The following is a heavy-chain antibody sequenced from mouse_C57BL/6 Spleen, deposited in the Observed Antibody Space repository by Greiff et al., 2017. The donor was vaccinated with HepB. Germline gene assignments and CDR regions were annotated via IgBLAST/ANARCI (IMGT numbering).Heavy chain of an antibody. CDR1: GFTFSSYA. J-gene: IGHJ2*01. CDR2: ISDGGSYT. CDR3: ARGLRYDYSDY. Sequence: EVNVVESGGGLVKPGGSLKLSCAASGFTFSSYAMSWVRQTPEKRLEWVATISDGGSYTYYPDNVKGRFTISRDNAKNNLYLQMSHLKSEDTAMYYCARGLRYDYSDYWGQGTTLTVSS. V-gene: IGHV5-4*03. D-gene: IGHD2-3*01.